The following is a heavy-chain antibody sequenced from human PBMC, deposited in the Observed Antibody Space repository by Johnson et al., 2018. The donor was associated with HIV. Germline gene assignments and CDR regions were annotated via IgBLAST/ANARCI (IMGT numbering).Heavy chain of an antibody. CDR1: QFSFSNYG. CDR2: IGTAVDT. Sequence: VQLVESGGGVVRPGGSLRLSCAASQFSFSNYGMHWVRQATGKGLEWVSTIGTAVDTYYPGSVKGRFTISRENAKNSLYLQMNSLRAGDTAMYYCARGGSRITIFGVVTNLGAFDIWGQGTMVTVSS. D-gene: IGHD3-3*01. J-gene: IGHJ3*02. V-gene: IGHV3-13*01. CDR3: ARGGSRITIFGVVTNLGAFDI.